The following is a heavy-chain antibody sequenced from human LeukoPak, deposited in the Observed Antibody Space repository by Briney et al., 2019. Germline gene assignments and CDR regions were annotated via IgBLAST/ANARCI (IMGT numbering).Heavy chain of an antibody. Sequence: SSETLSPTCTVSGGSISSYYWSWIRQPPGKGLEWIGYIYYSGSTNYNPSLKSRVTISVDTSKNQFSLKLSSVTAADTAVYYCARHHGSGSLHNWFDPWGQGTLVTVSS. V-gene: IGHV4-59*08. CDR1: GGSISSYY. CDR3: ARHHGSGSLHNWFDP. D-gene: IGHD3-10*01. J-gene: IGHJ5*02. CDR2: IYYSGST.